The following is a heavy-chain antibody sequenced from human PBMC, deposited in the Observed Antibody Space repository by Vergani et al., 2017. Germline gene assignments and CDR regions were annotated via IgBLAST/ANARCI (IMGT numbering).Heavy chain of an antibody. V-gene: IGHV4-34*01. Sequence: QVQLQQRGAGLLKPSETLSLTCAVYGGSFSGYYWSWIRQPPGKGLEWIGEINHSGSTNYNPSLKSRVTISVDTSKNQFSLKLSSVTAADTAVYYCARLRIAAAGVLDYWGQGTLVTVSS. D-gene: IGHD6-13*01. CDR3: ARLRIAAAGVLDY. J-gene: IGHJ4*02. CDR2: INHSGST. CDR1: GGSFSGYY.